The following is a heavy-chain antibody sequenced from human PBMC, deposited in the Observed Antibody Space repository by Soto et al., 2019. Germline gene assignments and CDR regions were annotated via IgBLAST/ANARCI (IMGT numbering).Heavy chain of an antibody. J-gene: IGHJ2*01. CDR2: IIPIFGTA. CDR1: GGTFSSYA. V-gene: IGHV1-69*12. Sequence: QVQLVQSGAEVKKPGSSVKVSCKASGGTFSSYAISWVRQAPGQGLEWMGGIIPIFGTANYAQKFQGRVTSPADEYTSTAYMELSSLRSEDTAVYYCARDSSGWYGSYWYFDLWGRGTLVTVSS. CDR3: ARDSSGWYGSYWYFDL. D-gene: IGHD6-19*01.